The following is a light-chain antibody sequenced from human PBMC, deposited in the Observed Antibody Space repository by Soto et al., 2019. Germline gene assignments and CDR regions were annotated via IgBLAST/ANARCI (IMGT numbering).Light chain of an antibody. J-gene: IGKJ1*01. CDR1: QSISSW. V-gene: IGKV1-5*01. Sequence: DIQMTQPPSTLSASVGDRVTITCRASQSISSWLAWYQQKPGKAPKLLIYDASSLESGVPSRFSRSGSGTEFTLTISSLQPDDFATYYCQQYNSYLWTFGQGTKVEIK. CDR2: DAS. CDR3: QQYNSYLWT.